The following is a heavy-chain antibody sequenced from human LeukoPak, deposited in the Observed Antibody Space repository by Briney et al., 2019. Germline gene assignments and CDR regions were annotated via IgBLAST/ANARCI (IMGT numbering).Heavy chain of an antibody. Sequence: GGSLRLSCAASGFTFSSYAMSWVRQAPGKGLEWVSAISGSGGSTYYADSVKGRFTISRDNSRNTLYLQMDSLRPEDTAVYYCAKGWRLYDSSVYFYSWGQGTLVTVAS. CDR1: GFTFSSYA. J-gene: IGHJ5*01. CDR2: ISGSGGST. V-gene: IGHV3-23*01. D-gene: IGHD3-22*01. CDR3: AKGWRLYDSSVYFYS.